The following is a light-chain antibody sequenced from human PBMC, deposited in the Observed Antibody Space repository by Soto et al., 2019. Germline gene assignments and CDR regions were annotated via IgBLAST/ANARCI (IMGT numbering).Light chain of an antibody. CDR3: QSYDSSLSGYV. CDR2: DNF. V-gene: IGLV1-40*01. CDR1: SSNIGAGYD. Sequence: SVLTQPPSVSGAPGQRVTISCTGSSSNIGAGYDVHWYQQLPGTAPKLLIYDNFNRPSGVPDRFSGSKSGTSASLAITGLQAGDEADYYCQSYDSSLSGYVFGTGTKVTVL. J-gene: IGLJ1*01.